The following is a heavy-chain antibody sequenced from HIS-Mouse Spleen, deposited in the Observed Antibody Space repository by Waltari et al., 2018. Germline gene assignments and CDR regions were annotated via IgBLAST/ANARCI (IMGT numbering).Heavy chain of an antibody. CDR2: ISYDGSNK. J-gene: IGHJ4*02. CDR3: AKDKHHAFDY. V-gene: IGHV3-30*18. CDR1: GFTFSGYG. Sequence: QVQLVESGGGVVQPGRSLRPSCAASGFTFSGYGMHWVRQAPGKGLEWVAVISYDGSNKYYADSVKGRFTISRDNSKNTLYLQMNSLRAEDTAVYYCAKDKHHAFDYWGQGTLVTVSS.